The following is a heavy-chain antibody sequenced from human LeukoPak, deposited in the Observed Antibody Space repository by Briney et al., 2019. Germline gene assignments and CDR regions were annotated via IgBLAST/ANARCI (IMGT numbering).Heavy chain of an antibody. V-gene: IGHV4-59*01. CDR1: GGSISSYY. CDR3: AALSYDILTGSDY. D-gene: IGHD3-9*01. J-gene: IGHJ4*02. Sequence: SETLSLTCTVSGGSISSYYWSWIRQPPGKGLEWIGYIYYSGSTNYNPSLKSRVTISVDTSKNQFSLKLSSVTAADTAVYYCAALSYDILTGSDYWGQGTLVTVSS. CDR2: IYYSGST.